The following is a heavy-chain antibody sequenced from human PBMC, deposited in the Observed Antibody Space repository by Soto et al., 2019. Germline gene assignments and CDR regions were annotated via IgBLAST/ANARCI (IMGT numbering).Heavy chain of an antibody. CDR3: AKDAVAGNGERDWFDP. D-gene: IGHD6-19*01. CDR1: GFTFRNYA. CDR2: IHGSGGSA. J-gene: IGHJ5*02. Sequence: SGGSLRLSCAASGFTFRNYAMSWVRQAPGKGLEWVSAIHGSGGSAYYADSVKGRFTVSRDDSKNTLYLQMSSLRVDDTALYYCAKDAVAGNGERDWFDPWGQGTLVTVSS. V-gene: IGHV3-23*01.